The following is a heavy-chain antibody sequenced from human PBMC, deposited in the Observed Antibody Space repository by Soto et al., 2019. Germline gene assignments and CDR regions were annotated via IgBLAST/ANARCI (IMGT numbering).Heavy chain of an antibody. D-gene: IGHD5-12*01. Sequence: GGSLRLSCADSGFTFSTYAMIWVRQAPGKGLEWVSAISGSGDSTYYADSVKGRFTISRDNSKNTLYLQMSSLRAEDTAIYYCAKDSFINLRGYDSYWGQGTLVTVSS. V-gene: IGHV3-23*01. CDR1: GFTFSTYA. CDR3: AKDSFINLRGYDSY. CDR2: ISGSGDST. J-gene: IGHJ4*02.